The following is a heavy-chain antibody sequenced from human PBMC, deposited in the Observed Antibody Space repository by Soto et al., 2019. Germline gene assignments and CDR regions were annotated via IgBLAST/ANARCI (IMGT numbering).Heavy chain of an antibody. Sequence: QVQLVESGGGVVQPGRSLRLSCAASGFSLNNFGMHWVRQAPGKGLEWVAMLSHDGTITYYGASVRGRFTVSRDQSKNTLYLQMDSLRPEDKAVYYCARDWGSSGWFNWFNPWGQGTLVTVSS. D-gene: IGHD6-19*01. V-gene: IGHV3-30*03. CDR2: LSHDGTIT. CDR1: GFSLNNFG. J-gene: IGHJ5*02. CDR3: ARDWGSSGWFNWFNP.